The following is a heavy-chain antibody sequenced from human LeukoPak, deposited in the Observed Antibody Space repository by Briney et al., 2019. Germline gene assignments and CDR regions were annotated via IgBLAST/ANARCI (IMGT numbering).Heavy chain of an antibody. V-gene: IGHV3-30*04. CDR1: GLSFSYFA. J-gene: IGHJ4*02. CDR3: ARRGYSDSSYYMDV. CDR2: ISHDGNRK. Sequence: PGGSLRLSCAASGLSFSYFAMHWVRQAPGKGLDWVAVISHDGNRKYYADSVKGRFTISRDNSKNTLYLQMNSLRAEDTAVYYCARRGYSDSSYYMDVWGQGTLVTVSS. D-gene: IGHD3-3*01.